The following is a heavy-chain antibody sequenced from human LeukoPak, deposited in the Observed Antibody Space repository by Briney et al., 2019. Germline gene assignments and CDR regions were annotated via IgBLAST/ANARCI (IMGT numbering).Heavy chain of an antibody. CDR2: ISAYNGNT. CDR1: GYTLTSYG. CDR3: ARDLDYGSGSYFGYFQH. V-gene: IGHV1-18*01. Sequence: ASVKVSCKASGYTLTSYGINWVRQAPGQGLEWMGWISAYNGNTNYAQKLQGRVTMTTDTSTSTVYMELRSLRSDDTAVYYCARDLDYGSGSYFGYFQHWGQGTLVTVSS. D-gene: IGHD3-10*01. J-gene: IGHJ1*01.